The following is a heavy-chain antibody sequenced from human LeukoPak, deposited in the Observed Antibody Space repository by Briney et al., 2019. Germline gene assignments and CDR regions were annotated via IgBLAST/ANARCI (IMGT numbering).Heavy chain of an antibody. Sequence: KPSETLSLTCTVSGGSISSYYWSWIRQPAGKGLEWIGRIYTSGSTNYNPSLKSRVTMSVDTSKNQFSLKLSSVTAADTAVYYCARYAVETSDNWFDPWGQGTLVTVSS. D-gene: IGHD2-8*01. CDR2: IYTSGST. J-gene: IGHJ5*02. CDR1: GGSISSYY. CDR3: ARYAVETSDNWFDP. V-gene: IGHV4-4*07.